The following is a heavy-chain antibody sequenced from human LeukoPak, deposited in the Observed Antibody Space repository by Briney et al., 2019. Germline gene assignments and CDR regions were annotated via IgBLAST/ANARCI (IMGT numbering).Heavy chain of an antibody. CDR2: IYYSGST. CDR1: GGSISSYY. Sequence: SETLSLTCTVSGGSISSYYWSWLRQPPGKGLEWIGHIYYSGSTNYNASLKSRVTISLDTSKNQFSLKLSSVPAADTAVYYCARGLNNRKSGRRFDVFEIWGQGTMVTVSS. D-gene: IGHD3-3*01. J-gene: IGHJ3*02. CDR3: ARGLNNRKSGRRFDVFEI. V-gene: IGHV4-59*01.